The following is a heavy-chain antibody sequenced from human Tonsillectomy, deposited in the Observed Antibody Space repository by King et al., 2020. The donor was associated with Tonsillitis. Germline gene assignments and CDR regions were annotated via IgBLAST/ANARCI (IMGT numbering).Heavy chain of an antibody. J-gene: IGHJ4*02. V-gene: IGHV1-69*06. CDR2: IIPIFGTA. D-gene: IGHD5-18*01. CDR1: GGTFSSYA. CDR3: ARGGGRVDTALVGWGY. Sequence: VQLVQSGAELKKPGSSVKVSCKASGGTFSSYAITWVRQAPGQGLEWMGVIIPIFGTANYAQKFQGRVTISADKSTNTAYMELISLRSEDTAVYFCARGGGRVDTALVGWGYWGQGTLVTVSS.